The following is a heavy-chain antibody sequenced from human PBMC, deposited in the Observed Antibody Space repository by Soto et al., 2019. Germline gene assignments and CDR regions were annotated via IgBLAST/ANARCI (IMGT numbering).Heavy chain of an antibody. Sequence: QVQLVQSGAEVKKPGASVKVSCKASGYTFTSYAMHWVRQAPGQRLEWMGWINAGNGNTKYSQKFQGRVTITRDTSASTAYMELSSLRSEDTAVYYCARDYDFWSGYPKTYYYYGTDVWGQGTTVTVSS. V-gene: IGHV1-3*01. CDR3: ARDYDFWSGYPKTYYYYGTDV. J-gene: IGHJ6*02. CDR1: GYTFTSYA. CDR2: INAGNGNT. D-gene: IGHD3-3*01.